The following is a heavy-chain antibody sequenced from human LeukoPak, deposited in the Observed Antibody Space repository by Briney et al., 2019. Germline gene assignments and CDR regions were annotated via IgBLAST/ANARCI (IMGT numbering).Heavy chain of an antibody. J-gene: IGHJ5*02. CDR3: ARPVHYNWFDP. Sequence: GSLRLSCAASGFTFSNFEMNWVRQAPGKGLEWIGEINHSGSTNYNPSLKSRVTISVDTSKNQFSLKLSSVTAADTAVYYCARPVHYNWFDPWGQGTLVTVSS. V-gene: IGHV4-34*01. D-gene: IGHD3-3*02. CDR1: GFTFSNFE. CDR2: INHSGST.